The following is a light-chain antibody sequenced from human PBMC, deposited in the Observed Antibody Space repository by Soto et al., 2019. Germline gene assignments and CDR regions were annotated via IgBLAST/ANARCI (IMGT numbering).Light chain of an antibody. CDR2: GAS. Sequence: EIVMTQSPATLSVSPGERATLSCRASQSVSTKVVWYQQKPGQAPSLLIYGASTRATGVPARFCGSGSGTEFTLTITSLQSEDFAVYFCQQYSNWPRTFGQGTRLDI. V-gene: IGKV3-15*01. J-gene: IGKJ5*01. CDR3: QQYSNWPRT. CDR1: QSVSTK.